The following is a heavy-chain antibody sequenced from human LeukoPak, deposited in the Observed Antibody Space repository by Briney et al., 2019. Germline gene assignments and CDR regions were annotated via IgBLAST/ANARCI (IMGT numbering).Heavy chain of an antibody. D-gene: IGHD3-16*01. Sequence: GGSLRLSCTPSGFTFGDYAMNWARQAPGKGLEWVSFITSSSSTIYYADSVKGRFTISRDNVKNSLYLQMNSLRAEDTAVYYCARSLGYSDYWGQGTLVTVSS. CDR1: GFTFGDYA. CDR2: ITSSSSTI. V-gene: IGHV3-48*04. J-gene: IGHJ4*02. CDR3: ARSLGYSDY.